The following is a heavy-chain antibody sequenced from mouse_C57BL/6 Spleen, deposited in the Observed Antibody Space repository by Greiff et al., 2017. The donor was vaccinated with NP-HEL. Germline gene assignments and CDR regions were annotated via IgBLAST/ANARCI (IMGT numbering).Heavy chain of an antibody. CDR1: GYTFTSYW. CDR3: ARRGNYGSSYSYAMDY. V-gene: IGHV1-52*01. Sequence: VQLQQPGAELVRPGSSVKLSCKASGYTFTSYWMHWVKQRPIQGLEWIGNIDPSDSETHYNQKFKDKATLTVDKSSSTAYMQLSSLTSEDSAVYYCARRGNYGSSYSYAMDYWGQGTSVTVSS. J-gene: IGHJ4*01. D-gene: IGHD1-1*01. CDR2: IDPSDSET.